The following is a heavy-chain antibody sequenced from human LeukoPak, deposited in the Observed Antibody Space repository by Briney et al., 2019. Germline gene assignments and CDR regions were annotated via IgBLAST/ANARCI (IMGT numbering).Heavy chain of an antibody. Sequence: SGTLSLTCTVSGGSISSYYWSWIRQPAGKGLEWIGRIYTSGSTNYNPSPKSRVTMSVDTSKNQFSLKLSSVTAADTAVYYCAREDCSSTSCYMSYYYGMDVWGQGTTVTVSS. V-gene: IGHV4-4*07. D-gene: IGHD2-2*02. CDR1: GGSISSYY. CDR3: AREDCSSTSCYMSYYYGMDV. CDR2: IYTSGST. J-gene: IGHJ6*02.